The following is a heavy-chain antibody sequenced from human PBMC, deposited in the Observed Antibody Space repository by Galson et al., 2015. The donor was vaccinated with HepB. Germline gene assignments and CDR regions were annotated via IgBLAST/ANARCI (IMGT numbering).Heavy chain of an antibody. CDR3: ARDTPQGMPTENWFDP. J-gene: IGHJ5*02. V-gene: IGHV3-11*06. CDR2: ISSSSSYT. CDR1: GFTFSDYY. D-gene: IGHD2-2*01. Sequence: SLRLSCAASGFTFSDYYMSWIRQAPGKGLEWVSYISSSSSYTNYADSVKGRFTISRDNAKNSLYLQMNSLRAEDTAVYYCARDTPQGMPTENWFDPWGQGTLVTVSS.